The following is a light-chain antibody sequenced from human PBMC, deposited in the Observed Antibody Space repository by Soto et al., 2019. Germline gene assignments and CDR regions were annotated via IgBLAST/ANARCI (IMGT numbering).Light chain of an antibody. Sequence: EIVLTQSPGTLSLSPGERATLSCRASHSFSSGYLAWYQQKPGQPPRLLIYGAVHSATGLPDRFSGSGSGTDCTRTISRLEHEDVAVYYCHCQDYGGSSVYTFGQGTKLEIK. J-gene: IGKJ2*01. CDR3: HCQDYGGSSVYT. V-gene: IGKV3-20*01. CDR2: GAV. CDR1: HSFSSGY.